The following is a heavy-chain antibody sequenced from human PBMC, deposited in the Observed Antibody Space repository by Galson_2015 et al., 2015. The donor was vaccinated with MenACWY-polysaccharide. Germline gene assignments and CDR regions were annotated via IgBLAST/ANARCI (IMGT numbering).Heavy chain of an antibody. CDR2: IGGSGSNT. CDR1: GFTFSNYA. CDR3: ARVRYSTGKYQFDY. Sequence: SLRLSCAAFGFTFSNYAMSWVRQAPGKGLEWVSTIGGSGSNTLYADSVKGRFTISRDNSKNTLPLQMNSLRAEDTAVYYCARVRYSTGKYQFDYWGQGTLVAVSS. D-gene: IGHD2-2*01. V-gene: IGHV3-23*01. J-gene: IGHJ4*02.